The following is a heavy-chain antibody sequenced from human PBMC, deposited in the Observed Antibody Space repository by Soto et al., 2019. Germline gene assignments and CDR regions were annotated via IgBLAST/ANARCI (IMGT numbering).Heavy chain of an antibody. D-gene: IGHD3-22*01. V-gene: IGHV4-30-4*01. CDR3: ARVVKTYYYDSSGYYPRRSFDY. CDR1: SGSISSGDYY. Sequence: PSETLSLTCTVSSGSISSGDYYWSWIRQPPGKGLEWIGYIYYSGSTYYNPSLKSRVTISVDTSKNQFSLKLSSVTAADTAVYYCARVVKTYYYDSSGYYPRRSFDYWGQGTLVTSPQ. J-gene: IGHJ4*02. CDR2: IYYSGST.